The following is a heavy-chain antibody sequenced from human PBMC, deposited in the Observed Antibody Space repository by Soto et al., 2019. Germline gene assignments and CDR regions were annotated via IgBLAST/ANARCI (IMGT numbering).Heavy chain of an antibody. CDR1: GFTFNNYA. V-gene: IGHV3-30*04. CDR3: TRGWDADDWGDVVDI. CDR2: IWNDGSNK. Sequence: QVQLVESGGGLVQPGRSLRLSCAASGFTFNNYAMHWVRQAPGKGLEWVADIWNDGSNKNYADSVKGRFIISRDNSQNKVYLQMNRLRIEETSLYYCTRGWDADDWGDVVDIWGQGTMVIFSS. J-gene: IGHJ3*02. D-gene: IGHD2-21*01.